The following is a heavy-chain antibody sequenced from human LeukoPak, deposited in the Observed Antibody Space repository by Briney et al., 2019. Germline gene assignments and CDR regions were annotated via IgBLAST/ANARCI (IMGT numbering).Heavy chain of an antibody. CDR2: ISAHNGNT. Sequence: ASVKVSCKASGYTFTSYAITWVRQAPGQGLEWMGWISAHNGNTNYAQNLQGRVTMTTDTSTNTAYMELRSLRSDDTAVYYCARDVVVAAGARYYYFYMDVWGKGTTVTISS. CDR1: GYTFTSYA. J-gene: IGHJ6*03. D-gene: IGHD2-15*01. V-gene: IGHV1-18*01. CDR3: ARDVVVAAGARYYYFYMDV.